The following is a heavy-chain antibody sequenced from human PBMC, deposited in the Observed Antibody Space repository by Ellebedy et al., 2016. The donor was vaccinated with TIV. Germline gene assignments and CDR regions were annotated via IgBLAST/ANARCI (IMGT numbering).Heavy chain of an antibody. CDR3: AKGRGGGSDTSAPRYYFDY. D-gene: IGHD3-22*01. J-gene: IGHJ4*02. V-gene: IGHV3-23*01. CDR2: FGVSGETT. CDR1: GFTFSNYA. Sequence: GESLKIFCAASGFTFSNYAMSWVRQAPGRGLEWVSGFGVSGETTYYTDSVKGRFTTSRDNSKNTLYLQMSSLRAEDTAVYYCAKGRGGGSDTSAPRYYFDYWGLGTLVTVSS.